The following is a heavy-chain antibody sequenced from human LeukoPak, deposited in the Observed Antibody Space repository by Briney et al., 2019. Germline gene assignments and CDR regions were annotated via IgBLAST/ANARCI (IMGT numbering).Heavy chain of an antibody. CDR2: IHYSGST. Sequence: KPSETLSLTCTVSGGSISSFYWNWIRQPPGKGLEWIGYIHYSGSTNYNSSLKSRVTISVDTSKNQFSLKLRSVTAADTAVYYCARGGDSYTNSYRFDPWGQGTLVTVSS. D-gene: IGHD6-6*01. CDR3: ARGGDSYTNSYRFDP. CDR1: GGSISSFY. J-gene: IGHJ5*02. V-gene: IGHV4-59*01.